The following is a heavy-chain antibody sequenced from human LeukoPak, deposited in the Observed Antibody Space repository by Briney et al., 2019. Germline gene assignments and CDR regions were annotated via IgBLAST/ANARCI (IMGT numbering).Heavy chain of an antibody. J-gene: IGHJ4*02. Sequence: ATVKVSCKASGYTFTGYYMHWVRQAPGQGLEWMGWINPNSGGTNYAQKFQGRVTMTRDTSISTAYMELSRLRSDDTAVYYCARGMVRGGPFDYWGQGTLVTVSS. D-gene: IGHD3-10*01. V-gene: IGHV1-2*02. CDR1: GYTFTGYY. CDR2: INPNSGGT. CDR3: ARGMVRGGPFDY.